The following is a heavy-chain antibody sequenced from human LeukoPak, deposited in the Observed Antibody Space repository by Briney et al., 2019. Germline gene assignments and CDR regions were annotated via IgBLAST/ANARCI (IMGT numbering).Heavy chain of an antibody. V-gene: IGHV3-23*01. CDR2: ISGSGGST. J-gene: IGHJ6*02. Sequence: GGSLRLSCAASGFTFSSYAMSWVRQAPGKGLEWVSAISGSGGSTYYADSVKGRFTISRDNSKNTLYLQMNSLRAEDTAVYYCAKGGYSSGWYPVDYYYYYGMDVWGQGTTVTVSS. CDR1: GFTFSSYA. D-gene: IGHD6-19*01. CDR3: AKGGYSSGWYPVDYYYYYGMDV.